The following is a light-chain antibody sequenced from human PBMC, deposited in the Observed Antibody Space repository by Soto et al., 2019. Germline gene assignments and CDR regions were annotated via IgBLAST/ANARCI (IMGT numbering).Light chain of an antibody. J-gene: IGKJ2*01. CDR2: DAS. CDR1: QSISSW. Sequence: DIQMTQSPSTLSASVGDRVTITCQAGQSISSWLAWYQQKPGKAPKLLIYDASSLESGVPSRFSGSGSGTEFTLTISSLQPDDFATYYCQQYNSYSYTFGQGTKLEIK. CDR3: QQYNSYSYT. V-gene: IGKV1-5*01.